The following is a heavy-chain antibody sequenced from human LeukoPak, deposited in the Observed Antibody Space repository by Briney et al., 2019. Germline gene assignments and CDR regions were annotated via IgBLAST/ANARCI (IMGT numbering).Heavy chain of an antibody. CDR1: GFTFDDYA. V-gene: IGHV3-23*01. CDR3: AKDDAWLQFDD. CDR2: IGPSGVIT. D-gene: IGHD5-24*01. Sequence: GESLRLSCAASGFTFDDYAMHWVRPPPGKGMEWDSGIGPSGVITYYADSVKGRFTISRDNYKSTVYLQMNSLRADDTAVYYCAKDDAWLQFDDWGQGTLVTVSS. J-gene: IGHJ4*02.